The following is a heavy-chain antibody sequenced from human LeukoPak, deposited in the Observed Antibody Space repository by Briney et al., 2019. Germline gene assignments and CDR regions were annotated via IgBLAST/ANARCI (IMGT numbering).Heavy chain of an antibody. D-gene: IGHD5-18*01. CDR1: GFTFSSYS. Sequence: PGGSLRLSCAASGFTFSSYSMNWVRQAPGKGLEWVSYISTSSSTIYYADSVKGRFTISRDNSKNTLYLQMNSLRAEDTAVYYCAKGLSWGYSYGYRSMEPQGFDYWGQGTLVTVSS. V-gene: IGHV3-48*01. CDR2: ISTSSSTI. J-gene: IGHJ4*02. CDR3: AKGLSWGYSYGYRSMEPQGFDY.